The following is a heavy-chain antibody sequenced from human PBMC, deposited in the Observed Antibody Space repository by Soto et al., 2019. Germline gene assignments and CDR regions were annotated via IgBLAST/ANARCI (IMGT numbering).Heavy chain of an antibody. J-gene: IGHJ4*02. CDR1: GFTFSSYA. CDR2: ISGSGGST. V-gene: IGHV3-23*01. Sequence: GGSLRLSCAASGFTFSSYAMSWVRQAPGKGLEWVSAISGSGGSTYYADSVKGRFTISRDNSKNTLYLQMNSLRAEDTAVYYCAKDHYYYDSSGYYYWGQGTLVTVSS. D-gene: IGHD3-22*01. CDR3: AKDHYYYDSSGYYY.